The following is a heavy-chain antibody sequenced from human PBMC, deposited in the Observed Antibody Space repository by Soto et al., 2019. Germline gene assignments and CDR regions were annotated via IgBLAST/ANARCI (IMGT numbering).Heavy chain of an antibody. D-gene: IGHD1-26*01. CDR1: GYTFTSYD. CDR3: ARAIRGVYSGSYYRSYFDY. Sequence: QVQLVQSGAEVKKPGASVKVSCKASGYTFTSYDINWVRQATGQGLEWMGWMNPNSGNTGYAQKFQGRVTMTRNTSISTAYMELSSLRSEDTAVYYCARAIRGVYSGSYYRSYFDYWGQGTLVTVSS. J-gene: IGHJ4*02. CDR2: MNPNSGNT. V-gene: IGHV1-8*01.